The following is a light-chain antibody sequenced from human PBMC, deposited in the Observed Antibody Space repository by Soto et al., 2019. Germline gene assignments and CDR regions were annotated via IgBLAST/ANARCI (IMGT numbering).Light chain of an antibody. Sequence: QSALTQPRSVSGSPGQSVSISCTGTNSDVGGYNYLSWYQQYPGKAPKLIIFVVNKRPSGVPNRFSGSKSGNTASLTISALQADDEADYYCCLYAGGAQVFGTGTKLTVL. J-gene: IGLJ1*01. CDR1: NSDVGGYNY. CDR3: CLYAGGAQV. CDR2: VVN. V-gene: IGLV2-11*01.